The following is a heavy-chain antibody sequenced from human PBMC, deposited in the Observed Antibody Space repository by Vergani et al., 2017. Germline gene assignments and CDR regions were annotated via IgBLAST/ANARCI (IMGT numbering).Heavy chain of an antibody. J-gene: IGHJ4*02. V-gene: IGHV4-30-4*08. Sequence: QVQLQESGPGLVKASQTLSLTCSVSGAYVGSGGYYWSWVRQRPGMGLDWIGYIYYSGSTYYNPSLKSRVTISVDTSKNQFSLKLSSVTAADTAVYYCAREMGDSSGYYIWGQGTLVTVSS. D-gene: IGHD3-22*01. CDR1: GAYVGSGGYY. CDR2: IYYSGST. CDR3: AREMGDSSGYYI.